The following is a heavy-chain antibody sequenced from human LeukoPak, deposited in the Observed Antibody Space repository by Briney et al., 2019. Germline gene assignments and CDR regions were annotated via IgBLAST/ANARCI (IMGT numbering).Heavy chain of an antibody. CDR1: RFTFSSYG. CDR2: IWYDGSNK. CDR3: ARDGPVVVTTIYYFDY. D-gene: IGHD2-21*02. J-gene: IGHJ4*02. Sequence: GRTPRLSSAASRFTFSSYGMHWVRQAPGKGLEWVAVIWYDGSNKYNADSVKARFTISRDNCKNTLDLQMISLRAEDTAVYYCARDGPVVVTTIYYFDYWGQGTLVTVSS. V-gene: IGHV3-33*01.